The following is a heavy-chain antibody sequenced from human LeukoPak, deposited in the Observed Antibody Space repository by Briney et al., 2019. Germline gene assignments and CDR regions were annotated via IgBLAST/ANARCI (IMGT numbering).Heavy chain of an antibody. CDR3: ARADSGSYYYYYYMDV. J-gene: IGHJ6*03. V-gene: IGHV3-20*04. D-gene: IGHD1-26*01. CDR1: GFTFDDYG. Sequence: LSGGSLRLSCAASGFTFDDYGMSWVRHAPGKGLEWVSGINWNGGSTSYADSVKGRFTISRDNAKNSLFLQMSSLRAEDTAVYYCARADSGSYYYYYYMDVWGKGTTVTVSS. CDR2: INWNGGST.